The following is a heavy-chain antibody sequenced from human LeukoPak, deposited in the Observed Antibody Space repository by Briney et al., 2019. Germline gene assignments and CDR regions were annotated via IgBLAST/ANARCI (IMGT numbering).Heavy chain of an antibody. CDR1: GGSISSYY. CDR2: IYDSGST. CDR3: ARGGTRRLFDY. J-gene: IGHJ4*02. V-gene: IGHV4-59*01. D-gene: IGHD2-8*01. Sequence: SETLSLTCTVSGGSISSYYWSWIRQPPGKGLEWIGYIYDSGSTNYNPSLKSRVTISVDTSKNQFSLKLSSVTTADTAAYYCARGGTRRLFDYWGQGTLVTVSP.